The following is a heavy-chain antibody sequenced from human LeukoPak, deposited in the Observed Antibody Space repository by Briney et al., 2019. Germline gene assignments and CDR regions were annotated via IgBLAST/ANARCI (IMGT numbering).Heavy chain of an antibody. CDR1: GYTFTGYY. Sequence: ASVKVSCKASGYTFTGYYMHWVRQAPGQGLEWMGWINPNSGGANYAQKFQGRVTMTRDTSISTAYMELSRLRSDDTAVYYCARGPRGIAVAAVDYWGQGTLVTVSP. D-gene: IGHD6-19*01. V-gene: IGHV1-2*02. CDR2: INPNSGGA. CDR3: ARGPRGIAVAAVDY. J-gene: IGHJ4*02.